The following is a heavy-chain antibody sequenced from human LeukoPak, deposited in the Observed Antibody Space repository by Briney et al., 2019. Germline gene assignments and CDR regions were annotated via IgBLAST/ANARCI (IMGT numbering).Heavy chain of an antibody. CDR2: INHSGST. Sequence: SETLSLTCAVYGGSFSGYYWSWIRQPPGKGLEWIGEINHSGSTNYNPSLKSRVTISVDTSKNQFSLKLSSVTAADTAVYYCAGGTTYTLRRYFDLWGRGTLVTVSS. CDR3: AGGTTYTLRRYFDL. V-gene: IGHV4-34*01. CDR1: GGSFSGYY. D-gene: IGHD2-2*02. J-gene: IGHJ2*01.